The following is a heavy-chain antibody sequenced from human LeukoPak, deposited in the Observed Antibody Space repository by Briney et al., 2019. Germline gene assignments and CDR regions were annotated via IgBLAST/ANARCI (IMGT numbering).Heavy chain of an antibody. CDR3: ARDPSAAAGSSFDP. CDR2: IYYSGST. CDR1: GGSISSYY. J-gene: IGHJ5*02. V-gene: IGHV4-59*12. D-gene: IGHD6-13*01. Sequence: SETLSLTCTVSGGSISSYYWSWIRQPPGKGLEWIGYIYYSGSTYYNPSLKSRVTISVDTSKNQFSLKLSSVTAADTAVYYCARDPSAAAGSSFDPWGQGTLVTVSS.